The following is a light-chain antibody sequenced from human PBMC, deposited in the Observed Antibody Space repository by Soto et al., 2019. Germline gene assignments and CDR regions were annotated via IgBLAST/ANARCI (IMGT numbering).Light chain of an antibody. Sequence: EFVLTQSPGTLSLSPGERATLSCRASQSVSSSYLAWYQQKPGQAPRLLIYGASSRATGIPDRFSGSGSGTDFTLTISRLEPEDFAVYYCQQRRTFGQGTKVDNK. V-gene: IGKV3-20*01. CDR3: QQRRT. CDR2: GAS. CDR1: QSVSSSY. J-gene: IGKJ1*01.